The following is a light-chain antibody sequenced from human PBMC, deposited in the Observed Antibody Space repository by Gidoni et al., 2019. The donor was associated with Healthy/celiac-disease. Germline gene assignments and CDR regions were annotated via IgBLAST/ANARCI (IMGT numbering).Light chain of an antibody. CDR1: QSISSY. Sequence: DIKMTQSPSSLSGSVGDRVTITCRASQSISSYLNWYQQKPGKAPKLLIYAASRLQSGVPSRFSGSGSGTDFTLTISSLQPEDFATYYCQQSYSTPRTFGQGTKVEIK. V-gene: IGKV1-39*01. J-gene: IGKJ1*01. CDR3: QQSYSTPRT. CDR2: AAS.